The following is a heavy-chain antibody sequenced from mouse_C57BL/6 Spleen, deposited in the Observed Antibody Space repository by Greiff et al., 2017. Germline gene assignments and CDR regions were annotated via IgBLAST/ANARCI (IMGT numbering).Heavy chain of an antibody. D-gene: IGHD1-1*01. CDR1: GYAFTNYL. CDR3: ARGTTVPYAMDY. J-gene: IGHJ4*01. CDR2: INPGSGGT. Sequence: QVQLQQSGAELVRPGTSVKVSCKASGYAFTNYLIEWVKQRPGQGLEWIGVINPGSGGTNYNEKFKGKATLTADKSSSTAYMQLNSLTSEDSAVYFCARGTTVPYAMDYWGQGTSVTVSS. V-gene: IGHV1-54*01.